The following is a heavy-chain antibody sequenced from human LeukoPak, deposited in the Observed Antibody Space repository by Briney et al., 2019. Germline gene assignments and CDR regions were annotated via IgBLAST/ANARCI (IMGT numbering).Heavy chain of an antibody. D-gene: IGHD1-7*01. CDR2: TSDRGDYT. Sequence: GGSLRLSGAASGFTFTSYSMSWVRQAPGKGLEWVSGTSDRGDYTYYADSVKGRFIISRDSSKNTLFLQMNSLRAEDTALYFCARKAQYNGHYPLDYWGQGTLVTVSS. CDR3: ARKAQYNGHYPLDY. J-gene: IGHJ4*02. CDR1: GFTFTSYS. V-gene: IGHV3-23*01.